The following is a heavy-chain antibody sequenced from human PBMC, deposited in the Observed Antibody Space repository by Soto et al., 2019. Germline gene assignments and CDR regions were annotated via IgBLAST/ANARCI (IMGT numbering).Heavy chain of an antibody. CDR3: ARSAYTYGLPDY. Sequence: QVQLQESGPGLVKPSQTLSLTCTVSGASITTNGYYWSWIRQHPGKGPEWIGFIYYSGSISSYNPALKSRVTIVVDSSKSQCSLRLNSVTAADTAVYYCARSAYTYGLPDYWGQGILVTVSS. CDR2: IYYSGSIS. D-gene: IGHD5-18*01. V-gene: IGHV4-31*03. J-gene: IGHJ4*02. CDR1: GASITTNGYY.